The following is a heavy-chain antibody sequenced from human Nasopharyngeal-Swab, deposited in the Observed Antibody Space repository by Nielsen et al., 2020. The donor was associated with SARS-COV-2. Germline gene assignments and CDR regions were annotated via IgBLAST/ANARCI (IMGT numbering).Heavy chain of an antibody. V-gene: IGHV4-61*02. Sequence: SETLSLTCTVSGDSIGGGKYYWGWIRQSAGKGLEWLGRIDTSGTTYNPSLKSRVTMSLDTSKNEFSLKVNSVTAADTAVYYCVRDSPMTRAVIVEYWGQGTLVTVSS. CDR3: VRDSPMTRAVIVEY. CDR2: IDTSGT. D-gene: IGHD3-10*01. CDR1: GDSIGGGKYY. J-gene: IGHJ4*02.